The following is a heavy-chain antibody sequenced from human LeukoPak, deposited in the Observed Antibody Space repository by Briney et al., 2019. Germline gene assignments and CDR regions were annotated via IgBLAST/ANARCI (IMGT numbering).Heavy chain of an antibody. CDR2: INHSGSA. Sequence: SETLSLTCAVYGGSFSRYYWTWIRQPPGKGLEWIGEINHSGSANYNPSLKSRVTISVDTSKNQFSLKLRSVTAADTAVYYCARTTEGGYSYGYFYYYYMDVWGKGTTVTISS. CDR3: ARTTEGGYSYGYFYYYYMDV. V-gene: IGHV4-34*01. J-gene: IGHJ6*03. CDR1: GGSFSRYY. D-gene: IGHD5-18*01.